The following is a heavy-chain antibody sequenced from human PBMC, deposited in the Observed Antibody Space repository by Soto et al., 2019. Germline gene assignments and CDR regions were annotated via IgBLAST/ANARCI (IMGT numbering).Heavy chain of an antibody. D-gene: IGHD5-18*01. J-gene: IGHJ4*02. CDR1: GGSISSYY. CDR2: IYYSGST. Sequence: SETLSLTCTVSGGSISSYYWSWIRQPPGKGLEWIGYIYYSGSTNYNPSLKSRVTISVDTSKNQFSLKLSSVTAADTAVYYCARANGYGLAWGLDYRGQGTLVX. V-gene: IGHV4-59*01. CDR3: ARANGYGLAWGLDY.